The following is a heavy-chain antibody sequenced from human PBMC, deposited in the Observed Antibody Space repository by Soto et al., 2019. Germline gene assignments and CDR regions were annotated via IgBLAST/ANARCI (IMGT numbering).Heavy chain of an antibody. CDR1: GYTFTGYY. J-gene: IGHJ5*02. CDR3: ARAPNPYSSSSGWFDP. Sequence: ASVKVSCKASGYTFTGYYMHWVRQAPGQGLEWMGWINPNSGGTNYAQKFQGRVTMTRDTSISTAYMELSRLRSDDTAVYYCARAPNPYSSSSGWFDPWDQGTLVTVSS. D-gene: IGHD6-6*01. V-gene: IGHV1-2*02. CDR2: INPNSGGT.